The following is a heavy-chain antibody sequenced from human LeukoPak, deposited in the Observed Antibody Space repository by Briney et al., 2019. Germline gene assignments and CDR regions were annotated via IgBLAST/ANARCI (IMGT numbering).Heavy chain of an antibody. CDR2: IYYSGST. V-gene: IGHV4-59*11. Sequence: SETLSLTCTVSGGSISSHYWSWIRQPPGKGLEWIGYIYYSGSTNYNPSLKSRVTISVDTSKNQFSLKLSSVTAADTAVYYCARGRAAITPFDYWGQGTLVTVSS. D-gene: IGHD2-2*02. J-gene: IGHJ4*02. CDR1: GGSISSHY. CDR3: ARGRAAITPFDY.